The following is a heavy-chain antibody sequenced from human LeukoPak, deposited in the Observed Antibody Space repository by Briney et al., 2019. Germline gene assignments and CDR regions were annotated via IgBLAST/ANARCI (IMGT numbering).Heavy chain of an antibody. D-gene: IGHD2-2*01. V-gene: IGHV4-4*07. CDR1: GGSISSYY. J-gene: IGHJ3*02. CDR2: IYTSGST. CDR3: ARGYCSSTSCYADAIDI. Sequence: SETLSLTCTVSGGSISSYYWSWIRQPAGKGLEWIGRIYTSGSTNYNPSLKSRVTMSVDTSKNQFSLKLSSVTAADTAVYYCARGYCSSTSCYADAIDIWGQGTMVTVSS.